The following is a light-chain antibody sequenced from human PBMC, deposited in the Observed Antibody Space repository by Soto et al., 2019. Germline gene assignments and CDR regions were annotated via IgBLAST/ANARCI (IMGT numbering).Light chain of an antibody. CDR3: QKYNSAPRT. CDR2: DAS. CDR1: PSVTNY. Sequence: EIVMTQSPATLSVSPGERATLSCRASPSVTNYLAWYQQKPGQVPRLLIYDASSRATGIPDRFSGSGSGTDFTLTISSLQPEDVATYYCQKYNSAPRTFGQGTKVDI. V-gene: IGKV3D-15*01. J-gene: IGKJ1*01.